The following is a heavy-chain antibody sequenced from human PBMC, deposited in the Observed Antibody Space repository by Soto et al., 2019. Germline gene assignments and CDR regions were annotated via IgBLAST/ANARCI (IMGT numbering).Heavy chain of an antibody. CDR3: ASGGRGVDYYYYMDV. J-gene: IGHJ6*03. D-gene: IGHD2-15*01. CDR2: INPNSGGT. Sequence: GASVKVSCKASGYTFTGYYMHWVRQAPGQGLEWMGWINPNSGGTNYAQKFQGWVTMTRDTSISTAYMELSRLRSDDTAVYYCASGGRGVDYYYYMDVWGKGTTVTVSS. CDR1: GYTFTGYY. V-gene: IGHV1-2*04.